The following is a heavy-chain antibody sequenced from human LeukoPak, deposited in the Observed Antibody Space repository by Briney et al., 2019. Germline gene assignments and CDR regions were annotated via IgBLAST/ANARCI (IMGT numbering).Heavy chain of an antibody. CDR3: ARELRVAWAYYFDY. CDR1: GGSISSYY. CDR2: IYYSGST. J-gene: IGHJ4*02. Sequence: SETLSLTCTVSGGSISSYYWSWIRQPPGKGLEWIGYIYYSGSTNYNPSLKSRVTISVDTSKNQFSLKLSSVTAADTAVYYCARELRVAWAYYFDYWGQGTLVTVSS. D-gene: IGHD4-17*01. V-gene: IGHV4-59*01.